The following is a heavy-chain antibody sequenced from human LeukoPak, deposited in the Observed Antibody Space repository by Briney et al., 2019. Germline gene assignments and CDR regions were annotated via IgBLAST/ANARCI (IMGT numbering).Heavy chain of an antibody. CDR2: ISGSGGDI. D-gene: IGHD1-26*01. V-gene: IGHV3-11*01. CDR3: ARDIRAVGVTLYFDY. Sequence: SGGSLRLSCAASGFNFSYYYMSWIRQTPGKGLEWLSYISGSGGDIHYADSVKGRFTISRDNAKNSLYLQMNSLRAEDTAMYYCARDIRAVGVTLYFDYWGQGNLVTVSS. J-gene: IGHJ4*02. CDR1: GFNFSYYY.